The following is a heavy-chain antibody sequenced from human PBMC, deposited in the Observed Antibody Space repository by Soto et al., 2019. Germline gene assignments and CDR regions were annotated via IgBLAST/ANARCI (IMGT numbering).Heavy chain of an antibody. D-gene: IGHD4-17*01. CDR2: ISSSSSYI. CDR1: GFTFSSYS. J-gene: IGHJ3*02. Sequence: HGGSLRLSCAASGFTFSSYSMNWVRQAPGKGLEWVSSISSSSSYIYYADSVKGRFTISRDNAKNSLYLQMNSLRAEDTAVYYCARESLPGGDYAFDIWGQGTMVTVSS. CDR3: ARESLPGGDYAFDI. V-gene: IGHV3-21*01.